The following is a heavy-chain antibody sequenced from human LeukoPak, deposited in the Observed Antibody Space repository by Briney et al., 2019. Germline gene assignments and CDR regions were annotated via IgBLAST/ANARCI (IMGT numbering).Heavy chain of an antibody. Sequence: SETLSLTCAVYGGSFSGYYWSWIRQPPGKGLEWIGEINHSGSTNYNPSLKSRVTISVDTSKNQFSLKLSSETAADTAVYYCARVRSRGGSCYSDYWGQGTLVTVSS. CDR2: INHSGST. D-gene: IGHD2-15*01. CDR3: ARVRSRGGSCYSDY. J-gene: IGHJ4*02. CDR1: GGSFSGYY. V-gene: IGHV4-34*01.